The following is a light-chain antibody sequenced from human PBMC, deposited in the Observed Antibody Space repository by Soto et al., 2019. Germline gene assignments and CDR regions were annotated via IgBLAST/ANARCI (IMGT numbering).Light chain of an antibody. J-gene: IGKJ1*01. Sequence: IQVDMSTSAQPAEVEESISITFRASQSINSWLAWYQQKPGKAPQILIYKASTLESGVPSRFSGSGSGTEFTLTIISLQPDEFATYNCLQYKTYRAFGQGTKVDI. CDR1: QSINSW. CDR2: KAS. CDR3: LQYKTYRA. V-gene: IGKV1-5*03.